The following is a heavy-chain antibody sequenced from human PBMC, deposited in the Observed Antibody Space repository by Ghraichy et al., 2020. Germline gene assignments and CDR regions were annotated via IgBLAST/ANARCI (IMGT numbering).Heavy chain of an antibody. CDR3: ARMKRVQLWLGGTYNYYGVDV. D-gene: IGHD1-1*01. CDR2: IDWDADK. CDR1: GFSLTTGGMS. J-gene: IGHJ6*02. Sequence: SGPTLVKPTQTLTVTCNFSGFSLTTGGMSVIWIRQPPGQALEWLALIDWDADKYYSTSLKTRLTISKDTSKSQVVLTMTNMDPVDTATYYCARMKRVQLWLGGTYNYYGVDVWGHGTAVTVSS. V-gene: IGHV2-70*01.